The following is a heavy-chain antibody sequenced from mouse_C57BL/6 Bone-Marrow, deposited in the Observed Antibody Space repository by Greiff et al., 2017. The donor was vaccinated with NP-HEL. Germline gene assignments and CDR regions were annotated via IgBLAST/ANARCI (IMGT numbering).Heavy chain of an antibody. CDR2: INPSSGYT. J-gene: IGHJ2*01. D-gene: IGHD2-3*01. V-gene: IGHV1-7*01. Sequence: VQLQQSGAELAKPGASVKLSCKASGYTFTSYWMHWVKQRPGQGLEWIGYINPSSGYTKYNQKFKDKATLTADKSSSTAYMQLSSLTYEDSAVYYCARGIDGYSYYFDYWGQGTTLTVSS. CDR3: ARGIDGYSYYFDY. CDR1: GYTFTSYW.